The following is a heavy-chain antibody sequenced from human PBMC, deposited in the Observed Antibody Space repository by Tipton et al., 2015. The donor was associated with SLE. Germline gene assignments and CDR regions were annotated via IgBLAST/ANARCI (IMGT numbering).Heavy chain of an antibody. CDR1: GGSISSNY. V-gene: IGHV4-59*12. D-gene: IGHD5-18*01. J-gene: IGHJ5*02. Sequence: TLSLTCTVSGGSISSNYWSWIRQPPGKGLGWFGCIYYSGGADYNPALKRRVTMSVYPSKNQFSLRLTPVIAADTAVYYCARLHGYSYGLNWFDPWGQGTLISVSS. CDR3: ARLHGYSYGLNWFDP. CDR2: IYYSGGA.